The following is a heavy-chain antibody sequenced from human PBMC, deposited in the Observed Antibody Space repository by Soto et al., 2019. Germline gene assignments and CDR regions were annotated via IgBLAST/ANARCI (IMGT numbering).Heavy chain of an antibody. V-gene: IGHV3-30*03. CDR2: ILHDGSAE. CDR3: ARSRDGYSFYFYYGMDG. CDR1: GFTFTSYG. D-gene: IGHD4-4*01. Sequence: PGWSLRLSCAASGFTFTSYGMHWVRQAPGKGLEWMALILHDGSAEYYADSVKGRFTISRDNSKNTLYLQMNSLRAEDTAVYYCARSRDGYSFYFYYGMDGWGQGTTVTVYS. J-gene: IGHJ6*02.